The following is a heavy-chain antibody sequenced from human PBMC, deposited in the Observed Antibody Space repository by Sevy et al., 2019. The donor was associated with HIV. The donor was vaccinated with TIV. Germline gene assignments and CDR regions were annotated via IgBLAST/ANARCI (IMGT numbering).Heavy chain of an antibody. CDR3: ARSLSAYCSGGSCGSAFDY. V-gene: IGHV1-2*02. J-gene: IGHJ4*02. Sequence: ASVKVSCKASGYTFTGYYMHWVRQAPGQGLEWMGWINPNCGGTNYAQKFQGRVTMTRDTSISTAYMELSRLRSDDTAVYYCARSLSAYCSGGSCGSAFDYWGQGTLVTVSS. D-gene: IGHD2-15*01. CDR1: GYTFTGYY. CDR2: INPNCGGT.